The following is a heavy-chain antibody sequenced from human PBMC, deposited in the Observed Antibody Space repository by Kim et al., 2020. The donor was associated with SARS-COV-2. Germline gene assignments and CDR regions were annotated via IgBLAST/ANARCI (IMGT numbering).Heavy chain of an antibody. CDR3: ARDLERRDPFDY. D-gene: IGHD1-1*01. V-gene: IGHV1-18*01. J-gene: IGHJ4*02. Sequence: NYAQKLQGRVTMTTDTATSTAYMELRSLRSDDTAVYYCARDLERRDPFDYWGQGTLVTVSS.